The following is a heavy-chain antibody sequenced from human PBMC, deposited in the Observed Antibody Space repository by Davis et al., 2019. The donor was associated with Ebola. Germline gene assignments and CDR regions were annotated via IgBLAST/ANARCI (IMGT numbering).Heavy chain of an antibody. J-gene: IGHJ6*02. Sequence: MPSETLSLTCTVSGGSISSYYWSWIRQPPGKGLEWIGYIYYSGSTNYNPSLKSRVTISVDTSKNQFSLKLSSVTAADTAVYYCARVAYDMYYYGMDVWGQGTTVTVSS. CDR1: GGSISSYY. CDR2: IYYSGST. D-gene: IGHD3-22*01. V-gene: IGHV4-59*01. CDR3: ARVAYDMYYYGMDV.